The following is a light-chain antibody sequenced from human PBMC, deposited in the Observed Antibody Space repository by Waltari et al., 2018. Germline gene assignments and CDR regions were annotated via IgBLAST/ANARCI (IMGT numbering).Light chain of an antibody. CDR3: QHYDNSPLT. CDR2: GAS. CDR1: RSVTGNY. V-gene: IGKV3-20*01. J-gene: IGKJ1*01. Sequence: EIVLTQSPVTLSLSPGDRATLSCRASRSVTGNYLAWYQQKRGQAPRILIYGASNRAAGIPDRCSGSGSRTDFTLIISRLEPEDFAVYYCQHYDNSPLTFGQGTKVEIK.